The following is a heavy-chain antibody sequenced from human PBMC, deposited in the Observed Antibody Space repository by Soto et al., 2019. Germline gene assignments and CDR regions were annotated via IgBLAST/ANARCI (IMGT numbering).Heavy chain of an antibody. CDR3: ARDGQWGDTAMVTFGYYYYYGMDV. Sequence: ASVKVSCKASGYTFTSYGISWVRQAPGQGLEWMGWISAYNGNTNYAQRLQGRVTMTTDTSTSTAYMELRSLRSDDTAVYYCARDGQWGDTAMVTFGYYYYYGMDVWGQGTTVTVSS. J-gene: IGHJ6*02. CDR2: ISAYNGNT. D-gene: IGHD5-18*01. V-gene: IGHV1-18*04. CDR1: GYTFTSYG.